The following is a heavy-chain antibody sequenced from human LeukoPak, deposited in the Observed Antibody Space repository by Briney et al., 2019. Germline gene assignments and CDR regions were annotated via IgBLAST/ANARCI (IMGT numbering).Heavy chain of an antibody. CDR1: GFTFSSYG. CDR3: AKGSIMIVVVITPFDY. D-gene: IGHD3-22*01. V-gene: IGHV3-23*01. CDR2: ISGSGGST. Sequence: GGSLRLSCAASGFTFSSYGMSWVRQAPGKGLEWVSAISGSGGSTYYADSVKGRFTVSRDNSKNTLYLQMNSLRAEDTAVYYCAKGSIMIVVVITPFDYWGQGTLVTVSS. J-gene: IGHJ4*02.